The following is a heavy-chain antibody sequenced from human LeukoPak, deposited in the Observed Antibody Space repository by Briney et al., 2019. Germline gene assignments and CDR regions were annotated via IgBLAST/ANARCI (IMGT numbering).Heavy chain of an antibody. CDR1: GGSISSGSYY. CDR3: ARDFIAAAGAFDY. Sequence: SETLSLTCTVSGGSISSGSYYWSWIRQPAGKGLEWIGRIYTSGSTNYNPSLKSRVTISVDTSKNQFSLKLSSVTAADTAVYYYARDFIAAAGAFDYWGQGTLVTVSS. D-gene: IGHD6-13*01. CDR2: IYTSGST. J-gene: IGHJ4*02. V-gene: IGHV4-61*02.